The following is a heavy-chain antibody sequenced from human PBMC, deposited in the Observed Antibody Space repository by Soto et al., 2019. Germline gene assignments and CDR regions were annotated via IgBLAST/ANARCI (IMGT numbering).Heavy chain of an antibody. CDR3: AREDYGDYGGYFDY. D-gene: IGHD4-17*01. CDR2: TYHSGNP. J-gene: IGHJ4*02. V-gene: IGHV4-30-2*01. CDR1: GGSIRTGGYS. Sequence: QLQLQESGSGLVKPSQTLSLTCTVSGGSIRTGGYSWSWIRQPPGKGLEWIGNTYHSGNPYYNPSIKSRVTISVDGSKKQFSLKVSSVTAADTAVYYCAREDYGDYGGYFDYWGQGSLVTVSS.